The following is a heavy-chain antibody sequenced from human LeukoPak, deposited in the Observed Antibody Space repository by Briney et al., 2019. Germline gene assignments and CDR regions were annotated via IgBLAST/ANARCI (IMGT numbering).Heavy chain of an antibody. CDR1: GGSFSDYY. V-gene: IGHV4-34*01. D-gene: IGHD5-18*01. J-gene: IGHJ6*04. CDR2: LSLSGST. Sequence: SETLSLTCAVYGGSFSDYYWSWIRQPPGKGLEWIGELSLSGSTNYNPSLKSRVTISADTSKNQLSLKVNSVIAADTAVYYCTRDPPSRGFTYGPPRDGIVFWAKGTTAIVSS. CDR3: TRDPPSRGFTYGPPRDGIVF.